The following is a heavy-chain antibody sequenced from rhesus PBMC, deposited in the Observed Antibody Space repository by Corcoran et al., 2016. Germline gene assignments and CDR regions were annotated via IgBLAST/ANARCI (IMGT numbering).Heavy chain of an antibody. Sequence: QVQLQESGPGLVKPSATLSLTCAVSGVSIRYSYYWKWIRQPPGMGLEWIGNIYGNSRTTYYNSSLKSRVTISKDTSTNQFFLRLSSVTATDTAVYYCVGGQRLDRFDYWGQGVLVSVSS. V-gene: IGHV4S9*01. CDR1: GVSIRYSYY. CDR2: IYGNSRTT. D-gene: IGHD6-31*01. J-gene: IGHJ4*01. CDR3: VGGQRLDRFDY.